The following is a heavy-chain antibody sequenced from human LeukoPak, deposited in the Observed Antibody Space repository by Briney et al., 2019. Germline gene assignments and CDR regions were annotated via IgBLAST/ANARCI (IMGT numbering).Heavy chain of an antibody. Sequence: SQTLSLTCTVSGGSISSGSYYWSWIRQPAGKGLEWIGRIYTSGSTNYNPSLKSRVTISVDTSKNQFSLKLSSVTAADTAVYYCARDPVAFGGVIVMGGGFDYWGQGTLVTVSS. J-gene: IGHJ4*02. V-gene: IGHV4-61*02. CDR2: IYTSGST. D-gene: IGHD3-16*02. CDR3: ARDPVAFGGVIVMGGGFDY. CDR1: GGSISSGSYY.